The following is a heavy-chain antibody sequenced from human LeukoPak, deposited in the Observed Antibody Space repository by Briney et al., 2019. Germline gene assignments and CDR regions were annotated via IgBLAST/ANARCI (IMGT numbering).Heavy chain of an antibody. CDR1: GDSIRNYY. D-gene: IGHD4-17*01. J-gene: IGHJ2*01. V-gene: IGHV4-59*01. CDR2: IHYSGNT. CDR3: ARAGGVTTAPLDLDM. Sequence: PSETLSLPCSVSGDSIRNYYWSWIRQPPGKGPEWVGHIHYSGNTDYNPSLKGRVTISLGVSKNQCFLRLSSVTAADTAVDYCARAGGVTTAPLDLDMWGRGTLVTVSA.